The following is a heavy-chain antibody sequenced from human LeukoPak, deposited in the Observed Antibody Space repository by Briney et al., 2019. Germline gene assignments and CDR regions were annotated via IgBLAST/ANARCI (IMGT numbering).Heavy chain of an antibody. CDR1: GGTFSSYA. CDR3: ARDNSVEDTAWWFDP. Sequence: ASVKVSCKASGGTFSSYAISWVRQAPGQGLEWMGGIIPIFGTANYAQKFQGRVTITADKSTSTAYMELSSLRSEDTAVYYCARDNSVEDTAWWFDPWGQGTLVTVSS. V-gene: IGHV1-69*06. D-gene: IGHD4-23*01. CDR2: IIPIFGTA. J-gene: IGHJ5*02.